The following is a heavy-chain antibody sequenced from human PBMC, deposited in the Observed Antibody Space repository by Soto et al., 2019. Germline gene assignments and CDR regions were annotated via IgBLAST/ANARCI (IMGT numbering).Heavy chain of an antibody. D-gene: IGHD5-18*01. CDR3: ARSEGYSYGY. CDR2: INHSGST. CDR1: GGSFSGYY. Sequence: PSETLSLTCAVYGGSFSGYYWSWIRQPPGKGLEWIGEINHSGSTNYNPSLKSRVTISVGTSKNQFSLKLSSVTAADTAVYYCARSEGYSYGYWGQGTLVTVS. V-gene: IGHV4-34*01. J-gene: IGHJ4*02.